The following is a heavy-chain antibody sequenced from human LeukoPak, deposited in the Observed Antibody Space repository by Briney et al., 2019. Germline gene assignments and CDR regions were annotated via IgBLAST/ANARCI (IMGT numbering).Heavy chain of an antibody. Sequence: PGGSLRLSCAASGFTFSNYVMSWVRQAPGKGLEWVSAVSGSGGSTYYADSVKGRFTISRDNSKNTLYVQMNSLRAEDTAVYYCAKFRNRAFDIWGQGTMVTVSS. CDR3: AKFRNRAFDI. CDR1: GFTFSNYV. J-gene: IGHJ3*02. V-gene: IGHV3-23*01. CDR2: VSGSGGST.